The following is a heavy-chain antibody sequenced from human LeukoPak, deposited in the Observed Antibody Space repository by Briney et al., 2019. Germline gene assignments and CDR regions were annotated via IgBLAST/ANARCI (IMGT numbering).Heavy chain of an antibody. CDR1: GFTFSNYW. CDR2: INSDGINT. V-gene: IGHV3-74*01. CDR3: AELGITMIGGV. D-gene: IGHD3-10*02. J-gene: IGHJ6*04. Sequence: GGSLRLSCAASGFTFSNYWMHWVRQAPGKGLVWVSRINSDGINTSYADSVKGRFTISRDNAKNSLYLQMNSLRAEDTAVYYCAELGITMIGGVWGKGTTVTISS.